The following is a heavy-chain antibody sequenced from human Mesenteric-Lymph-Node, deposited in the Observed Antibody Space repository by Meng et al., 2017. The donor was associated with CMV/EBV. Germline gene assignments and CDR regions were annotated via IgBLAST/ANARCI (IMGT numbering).Heavy chain of an antibody. V-gene: IGHV4-59*12. D-gene: IGHD4-17*01. Sequence: SETLSLTCTVSGGSISSYYWSWIRQPPGKGLEWIGYIYYSGSTNYNPSLKSRVTISVDTSKNQFYLKVNSVTAADTALYYCARGYVMTTMTMYYFDSWGQGTLVTVSS. CDR1: GGSISSYY. J-gene: IGHJ4*02. CDR2: IYYSGST. CDR3: ARGYVMTTMTMYYFDS.